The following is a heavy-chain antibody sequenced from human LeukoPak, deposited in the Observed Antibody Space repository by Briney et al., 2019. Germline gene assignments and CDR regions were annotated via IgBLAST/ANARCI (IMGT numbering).Heavy chain of an antibody. CDR3: ARDPSLVYYYDSSGYWDY. J-gene: IGHJ4*02. CDR1: GFTVSSNY. CDR2: IYSGGST. V-gene: IGHV3-53*01. Sequence: AGGSLRLSCAASGFTVSSNYMSWVRQAPGKGLEWVSVIYSGGSTYYADSVKGRFTISRDNSKNTLYLQMNSQRAEDTAVYYCARDPSLVYYYDSSGYWDYWGQGTLVTVSS. D-gene: IGHD3-22*01.